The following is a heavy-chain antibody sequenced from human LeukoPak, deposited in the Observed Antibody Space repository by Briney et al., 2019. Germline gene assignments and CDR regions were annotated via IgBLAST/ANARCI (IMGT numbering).Heavy chain of an antibody. CDR2: IYTNGGA. CDR3: AREPPGY. CDR1: GGSISGYY. V-gene: IGHV4-4*07. Sequence: SETLSLTCTVSGGSISGYYWSWIRQPAGQGLEWIGRIYTNGGASYNPSLKSRVTISIDASKNQFSLKLSSVTAADTAVYYCAREPPGYWGQGILVTVSS. J-gene: IGHJ4*02.